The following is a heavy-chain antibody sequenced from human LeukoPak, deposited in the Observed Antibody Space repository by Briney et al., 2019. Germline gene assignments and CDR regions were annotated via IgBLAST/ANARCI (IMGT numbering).Heavy chain of an antibody. J-gene: IGHJ4*02. CDR1: GFTFDDYA. Sequence: GRSLRLSCAASGFTFDDYAMPWVRHAPGKGLVWISRINSDGSTTSYADSVKGRFTISRDNAKNTLYLQMNSLRAEDTAVYYCARGNYYGQDYWGQGTLVTVSS. V-gene: IGHV3-74*01. D-gene: IGHD3-10*01. CDR3: ARGNYYGQDY. CDR2: INSDGSTT.